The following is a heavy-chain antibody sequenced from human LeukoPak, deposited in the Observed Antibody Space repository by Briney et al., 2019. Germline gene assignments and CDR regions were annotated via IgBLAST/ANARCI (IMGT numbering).Heavy chain of an antibody. CDR2: INHSGST. Sequence: PSETLSLTCNVSGGSFSGYYWSWIRQPPGKGLEWIGEINHSGSTNYNPSLKSRVTISVDTSKNQFSLKLSSVTAADTAVYYCARGGGYYDSSGYRVSAFDIWGQGTMVTVSS. V-gene: IGHV4-34*01. J-gene: IGHJ3*02. CDR1: GGSFSGYY. CDR3: ARGGGYYDSSGYRVSAFDI. D-gene: IGHD3-22*01.